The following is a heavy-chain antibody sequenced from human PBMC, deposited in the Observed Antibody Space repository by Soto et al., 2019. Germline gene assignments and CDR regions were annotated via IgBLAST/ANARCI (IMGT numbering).Heavy chain of an antibody. Sequence: EVQLLESGGGLVQPGGSLRLSCAASGFTFSNAWMNWVRQAPGKGLEWVGRIKSKTGGGTTDYAAPVTGRFTISRDDSKNTLYLQMNSLKTEDTAVYYCIVGGDFDYWGQGTLVTVSS. D-gene: IGHD1-26*01. CDR1: GFTFSNAW. V-gene: IGHV3-15*01. CDR2: IKSKTGGGTT. J-gene: IGHJ4*02. CDR3: IVGGDFDY.